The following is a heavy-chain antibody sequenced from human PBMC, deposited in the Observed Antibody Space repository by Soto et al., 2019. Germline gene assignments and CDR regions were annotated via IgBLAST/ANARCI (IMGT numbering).Heavy chain of an antibody. V-gene: IGHV1-8*01. CDR2: MNRNSGNT. D-gene: IGHD2-2*01. Sequence: QVQLVQSGAEVRRPGTSVMVFCKTSGYTFTDYDINWVRQATGQGLEWMGWMNRNSGNTGYAQKFQGRVSMTRNTSTSTAYMELSSLRSDDTAIYYCARDSSTTNPVWGQGTMVTVSS. CDR3: ARDSSTTNPV. CDR1: GYTFTDYD. J-gene: IGHJ3*01.